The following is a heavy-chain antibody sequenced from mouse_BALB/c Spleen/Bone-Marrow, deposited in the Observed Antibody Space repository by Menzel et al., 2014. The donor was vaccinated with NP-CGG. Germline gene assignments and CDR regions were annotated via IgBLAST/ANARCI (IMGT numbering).Heavy chain of an antibody. CDR1: GFTFSSYG. CDR2: INSNGGST. CDR3: ARVWYFDY. J-gene: IGHJ2*03. Sequence: EVMLVESGGGFVQPGGSLKLSCAASGFTFSSYGMSWVRQTPDKRLELVATINSNGGSTYYPDSVKGRFTISRDNAKNTLYLQMSSLKSEDTAMYYCARVWYFDYWGQGTSLTVSS. V-gene: IGHV5-6-3*01.